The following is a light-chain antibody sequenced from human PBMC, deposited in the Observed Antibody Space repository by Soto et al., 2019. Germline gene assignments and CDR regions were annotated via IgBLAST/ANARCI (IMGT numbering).Light chain of an antibody. V-gene: IGKV3-20*01. CDR3: QQCGSSPWT. CDR1: QSVSSYY. Sequence: DIVLTQSPGTLSLSPGERATLSCRASQSVSSYYLAWYQQKPGQAPRLLIYAASSRATGIPDRFSGGGSGTDFTLTISRLEPEDFAVYYCQQCGSSPWTFGQGTKVDIK. J-gene: IGKJ1*01. CDR2: AAS.